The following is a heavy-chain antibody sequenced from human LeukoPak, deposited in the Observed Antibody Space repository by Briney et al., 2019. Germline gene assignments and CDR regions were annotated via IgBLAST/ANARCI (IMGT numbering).Heavy chain of an antibody. J-gene: IGHJ4*02. V-gene: IGHV4-61*02. D-gene: IGHD6-19*01. CDR2: IYFSGSI. CDR3: ARGAGPFDY. CDR1: GGSISSGGYY. Sequence: SETLSLTCTVSGGSISSGGYYWSWIRQPAGKGLEWIGRIYFSGSINYNPSLRSRVAMSVDTSKNQLSLRLSSVTAADTAVYYCARGAGPFDYWGQGTLVTVSS.